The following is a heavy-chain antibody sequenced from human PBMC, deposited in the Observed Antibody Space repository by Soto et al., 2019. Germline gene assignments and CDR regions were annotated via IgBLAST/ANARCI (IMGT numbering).Heavy chain of an antibody. Sequence: LRLSCVASGFTFRTYNMNWVRQAPGKGLEWVSVIWIGGTTKYYADSVKGRFSISRDNSKNTLYLQMNSLRAEDTAVYYCARDMGYCSGGTCYYFDYWGQETLVTVSS. CDR2: IWIGGTTK. J-gene: IGHJ4*02. D-gene: IGHD2-15*01. CDR3: ARDMGYCSGGTCYYFDY. CDR1: GFTFRTYN. V-gene: IGHV3-33*08.